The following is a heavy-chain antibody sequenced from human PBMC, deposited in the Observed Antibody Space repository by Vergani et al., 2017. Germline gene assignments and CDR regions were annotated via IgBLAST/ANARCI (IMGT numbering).Heavy chain of an antibody. D-gene: IGHD6-13*01. V-gene: IGHV4-59*02. CDR1: GVSVTDYN. J-gene: IGHJ5*02. CDR2: LSTTGGA. Sequence: QAQLQESGPGLVKPSETLSPICHVFGVSVTDYNCNWNRQAPGKGLDWIGSLSTTGGATHACHNPSLKSRVSISVDTSKSQFSLRLTSVTAADSAIYYCAGDTHSWQRADRWGQGLLVSVSS. CDR3: AGDTHSWQRADR.